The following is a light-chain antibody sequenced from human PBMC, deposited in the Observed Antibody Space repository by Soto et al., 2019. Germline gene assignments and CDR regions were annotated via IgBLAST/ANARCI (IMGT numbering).Light chain of an antibody. CDR2: GAS. Sequence: VMTQYPATQSLSPEERATLSCRASESVSRNLAWYQQRPGQAPRLVIYGASTRATDIPARFSGSGSGTEFTLTITGLQSEDFAVYYCQQYNGWTWKFGLGTMVDIK. CDR3: QQYNGWTWK. V-gene: IGKV3-15*01. J-gene: IGKJ1*01. CDR1: ESVSRN.